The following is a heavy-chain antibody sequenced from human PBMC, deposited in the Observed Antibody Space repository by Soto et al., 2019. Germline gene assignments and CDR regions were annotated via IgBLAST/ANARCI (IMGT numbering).Heavy chain of an antibody. Sequence: XAVKGAIKAAGYLFSDYYVDWVRQAPGQGLEWMGWINPSSGGTKYAEQFQGRVTMTTDTSITTAYMELSGLRSDDTAVYYCVRPYCGTNSCHDWFDPWGQRTPVTVSS. J-gene: IGHJ5*02. CDR1: GYLFSDYY. V-gene: IGHV1-2*02. D-gene: IGHD2-21*01. CDR2: INPSSGGT. CDR3: VRPYCGTNSCHDWFDP.